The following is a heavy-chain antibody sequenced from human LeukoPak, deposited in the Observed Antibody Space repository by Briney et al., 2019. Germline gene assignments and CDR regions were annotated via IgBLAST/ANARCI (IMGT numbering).Heavy chain of an antibody. Sequence: PSETLSLTCTVSGGSISSYYWSWIRQPPGKGLEWIGYIYYSGSTNYNPSLKSRVTISVDTSKNQFSLKLSSVTAADTAVYYCARQRGRETHYDYWGQGTLVTVSS. J-gene: IGHJ4*02. CDR1: GGSISSYY. CDR2: IYYSGST. CDR3: ARQRGRETHYDY. V-gene: IGHV4-59*08. D-gene: IGHD1-26*01.